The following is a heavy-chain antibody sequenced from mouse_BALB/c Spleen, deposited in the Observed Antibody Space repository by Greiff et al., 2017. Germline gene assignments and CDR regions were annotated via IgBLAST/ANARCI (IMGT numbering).Heavy chain of an antibody. V-gene: IGHV3-2*02. CDR2: ISYSGST. J-gene: IGHJ1*01. D-gene: IGHD2-2*01. CDR1: GYSITSDYA. Sequence: EVQLVESGPGLVKPSQSLSLTCTVTGYSITSDYAWNWIRQFPGNKLEWMGYISYSGSTSYNPSLKSRISITRDTSKNQFFLQLNSVTTEDTATYYCAREVGLRRNWYFDVWGAGTTVTVSS. CDR3: AREVGLRRNWYFDV.